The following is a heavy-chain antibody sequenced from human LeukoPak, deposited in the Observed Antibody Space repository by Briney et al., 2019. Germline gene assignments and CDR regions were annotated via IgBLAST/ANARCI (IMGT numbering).Heavy chain of an antibody. CDR1: GGSISSSSYY. CDR2: IYYSGST. CDR3: ARETSQKGAHYMDV. Sequence: PSETLSLTCTVSGGSISSSSYYWGWIRQPPGKGLEWIGSIYYSGSTYYNPSLKSRVTISVDTSKNQFSLKLSSVTAADTAVYYCARETSQKGAHYMDVWGKGTTVTTSS. J-gene: IGHJ6*03. D-gene: IGHD3-16*01. V-gene: IGHV4-39*07.